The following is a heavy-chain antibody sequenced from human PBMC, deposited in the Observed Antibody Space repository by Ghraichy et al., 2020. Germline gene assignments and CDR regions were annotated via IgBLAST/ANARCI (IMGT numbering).Heavy chain of an antibody. CDR3: ARTNYGSGSYSGAFDI. V-gene: IGHV4-39*01. D-gene: IGHD3-10*01. CDR1: GGSISSSSYY. J-gene: IGHJ3*02. CDR2: IYYSGST. Sequence: SQTLSLTCTVSGGSISSSSYYWGWIRQPPGKGLEWIGSIYYSGSTYYNPSLKSRVTISVDTSKNQFSLKLSSVTAADTAVYYCARTNYGSGSYSGAFDIWGQGTMVTVSS.